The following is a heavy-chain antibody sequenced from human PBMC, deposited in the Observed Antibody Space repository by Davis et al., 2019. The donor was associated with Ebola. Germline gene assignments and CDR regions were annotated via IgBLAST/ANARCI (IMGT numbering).Heavy chain of an antibody. CDR1: GFTFSSYG. V-gene: IGHV3-30*03. Sequence: GESLKISCAASGFTFSSYGMHWVRQAPGKGLEWVAVISYDGSNKYYADSVKGRFTISRDNSKNTLYLQMNSLRAEDTAVYYCARPGGDYGDYRGGFDYWGQGTLVTVSS. CDR3: ARPGGDYGDYRGGFDY. CDR2: ISYDGSNK. J-gene: IGHJ4*02. D-gene: IGHD4-17*01.